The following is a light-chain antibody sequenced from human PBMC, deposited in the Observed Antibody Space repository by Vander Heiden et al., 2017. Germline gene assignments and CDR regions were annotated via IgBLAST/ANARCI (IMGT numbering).Light chain of an antibody. Sequence: IVLTQSSDFQSVPPQQEDTFTCRSSENIGRSLHWYQQKPGQSTKLLIKYASQSFSGVPSRFSGGGSGTDFTLTINSLEAEDAATYYCHQSSSVPYSFGQGTKLDIK. CDR3: HQSSSVPYS. CDR2: YAS. CDR1: ENIGRS. V-gene: IGKV6-21*01. J-gene: IGKJ2*01.